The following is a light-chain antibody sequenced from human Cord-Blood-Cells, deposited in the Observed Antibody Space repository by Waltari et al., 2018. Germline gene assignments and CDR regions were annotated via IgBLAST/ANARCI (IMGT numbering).Light chain of an antibody. CDR3: QKYNTYSLT. CDR2: DAS. V-gene: IGKV1-5*01. Sequence: DIQMTQSPSTLSASVGDRVTITCRASQSISSWLAWYQQKPGKAPKLLIYDASSLESGVPSRFSGSGFWTEFTLTISSLQPDDFATYYRQKYNTYSLTFCQGTKVEIK. J-gene: IGKJ1*01. CDR1: QSISSW.